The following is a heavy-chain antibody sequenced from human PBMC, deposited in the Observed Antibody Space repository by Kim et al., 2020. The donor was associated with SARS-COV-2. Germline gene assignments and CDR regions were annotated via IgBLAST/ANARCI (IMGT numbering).Heavy chain of an antibody. CDR3: ARQDYYGFRGDYYGMDV. CDR2: IDPSDSYT. J-gene: IGHJ6*02. Sequence: GESLKISCKGSGYSFTSYWISWVRQMPGKGLEWMGRIDPSDSYTNYSPSFQGHVTISADKSISTAYLQWSSLKASDTAMYYCARQDYYGFRGDYYGMDVWGQGTTVTVSS. D-gene: IGHD3-10*01. CDR1: GYSFTSYW. V-gene: IGHV5-10-1*01.